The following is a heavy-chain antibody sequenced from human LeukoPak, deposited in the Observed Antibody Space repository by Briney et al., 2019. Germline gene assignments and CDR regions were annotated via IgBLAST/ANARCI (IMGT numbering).Heavy chain of an antibody. J-gene: IGHJ6*02. CDR1: GGSISSYY. V-gene: IGHV4-59*01. D-gene: IGHD1-7*01. CDR2: IYYSGRT. CDR3: ARDNWNYGSSMDV. Sequence: SETLSLTCTVSGGSISSYYWNWIRQPPGKGLEWIGYIYYSGRTNYNPSLKSRVTISVDTSKNQFSLKLSSVTAADTAVYYCARDNWNYGSSMDVWGQGTTVTVSS.